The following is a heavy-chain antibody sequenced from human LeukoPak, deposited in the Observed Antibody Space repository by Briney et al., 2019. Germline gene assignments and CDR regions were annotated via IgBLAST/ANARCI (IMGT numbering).Heavy chain of an antibody. D-gene: IGHD2-2*01. CDR2: IHDSGST. CDR1: GGSINSGGYF. J-gene: IGHJ6*03. V-gene: IGHV4-31*03. Sequence: SQTLSLTCTVSGGSINSGGYFWSWLRQDPGKGLEWIGYIHDSGSTFYNPSLMSRVTTSIDTSRNQFSLKLRSVTAADTAVYCCARAPGSSTTSFYMDVWGKGTTVTVSS. CDR3: ARAPGSSTTSFYMDV.